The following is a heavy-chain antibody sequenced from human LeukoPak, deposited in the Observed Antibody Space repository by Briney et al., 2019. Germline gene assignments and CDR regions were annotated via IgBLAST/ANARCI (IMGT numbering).Heavy chain of an antibody. CDR1: GGSISSGSDY. V-gene: IGHV4-61*02. CDR2: IYTSGST. J-gene: IGHJ3*02. Sequence: PSETLSLTCTVSGGSISSGSDYWSWIRQPAGRGLEWIGRIYTSGSTNYNPSLQSRVTISVDTSKNHFPLKLSSLTAADTAVYYCARIVGPGAFDIRRQATIPTVSS. CDR3: ARIVGPGAFDI. D-gene: IGHD1-26*01.